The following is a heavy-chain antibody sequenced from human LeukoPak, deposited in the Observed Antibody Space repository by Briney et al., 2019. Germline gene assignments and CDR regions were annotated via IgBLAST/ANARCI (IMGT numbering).Heavy chain of an antibody. Sequence: SETLSLTCAVSGGSISSGGYSWSWIRQPPGKGLEWIGYIYHSGSTYYNPSLKSRVTISVDRSKNQFSLKMNSVTAADTAVYYCARGRGDEYGDYDYWGQGTLVTVSS. V-gene: IGHV4-30-2*01. CDR2: IYHSGST. J-gene: IGHJ4*02. CDR1: GGSISSGGYS. D-gene: IGHD4-17*01. CDR3: ARGRGDEYGDYDY.